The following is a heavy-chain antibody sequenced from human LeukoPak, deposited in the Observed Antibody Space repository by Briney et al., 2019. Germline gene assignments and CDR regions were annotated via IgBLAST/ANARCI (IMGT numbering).Heavy chain of an antibody. CDR2: IRKDGSEK. Sequence: GSLRLSCTASGFSFSSYWVSWVRQAPGKGLEWVANIRKDGSEKYYVDSVTGRFTISRDNAKNSLYLQMNSLRAEDTAVYYCARDRSGWYEPLDYWGQGTLVTVSS. V-gene: IGHV3-7*01. CDR3: ARDRSGWYEPLDY. CDR1: GFSFSSYW. J-gene: IGHJ4*02. D-gene: IGHD6-19*01.